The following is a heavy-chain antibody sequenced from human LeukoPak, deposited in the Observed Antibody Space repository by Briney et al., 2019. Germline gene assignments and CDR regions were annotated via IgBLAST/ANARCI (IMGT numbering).Heavy chain of an antibody. Sequence: SVKVSCKASGGTFSSYAISWVRQAPGQGLEWKGGIIPIFGTANYAQKFQGRVTITADESTSTAYMELSSLRSEDTAVYYCARHRYCSSTSCYHFDYWGQGTLVTVSS. CDR3: ARHRYCSSTSCYHFDY. CDR2: IIPIFGTA. J-gene: IGHJ4*02. CDR1: GGTFSSYA. V-gene: IGHV1-69*13. D-gene: IGHD2-2*01.